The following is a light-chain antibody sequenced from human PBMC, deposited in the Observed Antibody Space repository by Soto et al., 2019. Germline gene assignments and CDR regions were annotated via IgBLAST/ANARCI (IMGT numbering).Light chain of an antibody. CDR1: QSISSY. CDR2: AAS. V-gene: IGKV1-39*01. J-gene: IGKJ1*01. CDR3: QQSYSTPQP. Sequence: DIQMTQSPSSLSASVGDRVTITCRASQSISSYLNWYQQKPGKAPKLLIYAASSLQSGVPSRFSGSGSGTDFTLTISSLQPEDFATYYCQQSYSTPQPFDQGTKVEIK.